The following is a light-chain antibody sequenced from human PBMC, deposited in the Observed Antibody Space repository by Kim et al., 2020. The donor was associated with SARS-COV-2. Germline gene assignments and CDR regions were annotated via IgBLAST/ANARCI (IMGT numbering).Light chain of an antibody. J-gene: IGLJ2*01. CDR3: SSYTSSSTVV. CDR2: DVS. V-gene: IGLV2-14*03. CDR1: SLDVCGYNY. Sequence: GQSIPIPVTGTSLDVCGYNYVSWYQQHPGKAPKLMIYDVSNRPSGVSNRFSGSKSGNTASLTISGLQAEDEADYYCSSYTSSSTVVFGGGTQLTVL.